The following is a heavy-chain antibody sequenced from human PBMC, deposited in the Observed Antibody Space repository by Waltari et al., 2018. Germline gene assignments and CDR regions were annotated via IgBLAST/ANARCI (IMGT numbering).Heavy chain of an antibody. CDR2: IYWNDDK. J-gene: IGHJ4*02. D-gene: IGHD6-19*01. V-gene: IGHV2-5*01. Sequence: QITLKESGPTLVKPTQTLTLTCTFSGFSLSTSGVGVGWIRQPPGKALEWLALIYWNDDKRYSPSLKSRLTITKDTSKNQVVLTMTNMDPVDTATYYCAHTEQWLVPAPHFDYWGQGTLVTVSS. CDR3: AHTEQWLVPAPHFDY. CDR1: GFSLSTSGVG.